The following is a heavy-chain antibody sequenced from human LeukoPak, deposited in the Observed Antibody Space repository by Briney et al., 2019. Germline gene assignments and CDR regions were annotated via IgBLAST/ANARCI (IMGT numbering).Heavy chain of an antibody. J-gene: IGHJ4*02. CDR2: IYYSGST. V-gene: IGHV4-30-4*01. Sequence: SETLSLTCTVSGGSISSGDYYWSWIRQPPGKGLESIGYIYYSGSTYYNPSLKRRVTISVDTSKNQFSLKLSSVTTADTAVYYCATAPWDDYYGSGSYPDYWGQGTLVTVSS. CDR3: ATAPWDDYYGSGSYPDY. D-gene: IGHD3-10*01. CDR1: GGSISSGDYY.